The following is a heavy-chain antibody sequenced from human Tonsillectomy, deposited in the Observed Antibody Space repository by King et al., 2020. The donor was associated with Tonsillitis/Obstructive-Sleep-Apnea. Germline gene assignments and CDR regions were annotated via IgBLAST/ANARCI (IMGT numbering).Heavy chain of an antibody. CDR3: VREGAVMNAFDV. D-gene: IGHD2-8*01. Sequence: LQLQESGPGLVKPSETLSLTCTVSGGSISSYYWSWIRQPPGKGLECIGYIYSTGSTNYNPSLKSRVTISVDTSKNQFSLKLRSVTAADTAIYYCVREGAVMNAFDVWGQGTMVTVSS. CDR1: GGSISSYY. J-gene: IGHJ3*01. CDR2: IYSTGST. V-gene: IGHV4-59*01.